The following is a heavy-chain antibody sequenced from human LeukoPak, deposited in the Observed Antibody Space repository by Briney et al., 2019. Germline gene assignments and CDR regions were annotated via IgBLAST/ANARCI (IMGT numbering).Heavy chain of an antibody. Sequence: ASVKVSCKASGYTFTLYYMHWVRQAPGQGLEWMGTLNPSGDTTNYAQKFQGRVTMTRDTSTSTVYMELNNLRSEDTAVYYCAREGTASSVWYYFDYWGQGTLVTVSS. D-gene: IGHD6-19*01. J-gene: IGHJ4*02. CDR1: GYTFTLYY. CDR2: LNPSGDTT. CDR3: AREGTASSVWYYFDY. V-gene: IGHV1-46*01.